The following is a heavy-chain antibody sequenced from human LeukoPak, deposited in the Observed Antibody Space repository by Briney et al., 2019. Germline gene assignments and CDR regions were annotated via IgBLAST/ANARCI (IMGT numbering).Heavy chain of an antibody. J-gene: IGHJ4*02. Sequence: GASVKVSCKASGYTFTGYYMHWVRQAPGQGLEWMGWINPNSGGTNYAQKFQGRVTMTRDTSTSTVYMELSSLRSEDTAVYYCARDGKNGPGYYFDYWGQGTLVTVSS. CDR2: INPNSGGT. D-gene: IGHD1-1*01. CDR3: ARDGKNGPGYYFDY. V-gene: IGHV1-2*02. CDR1: GYTFTGYY.